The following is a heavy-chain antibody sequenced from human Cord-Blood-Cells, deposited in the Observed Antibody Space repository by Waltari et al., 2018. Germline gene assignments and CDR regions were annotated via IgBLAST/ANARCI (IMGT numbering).Heavy chain of an antibody. D-gene: IGHD1-26*01. Sequence: QVQPVQTGAEATKTGASVKVSCTVTGYTITELSMPWVRQLPGKGPEWLGGMMASFDTENDETNYAEKVQSRAAVTEGTSNNAAYSVRSNDTSVYSCVYYDSTGSIVGSTNALDVWGQGTMVTVSS. CDR1: GYTITELS. CDR3: STGSIVGSTNALDV. V-gene: IGHV1-24*01. CDR2: FDTENDET. J-gene: IGHJ3*01.